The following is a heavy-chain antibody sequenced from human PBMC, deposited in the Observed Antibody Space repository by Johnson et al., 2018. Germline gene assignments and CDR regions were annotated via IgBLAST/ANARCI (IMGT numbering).Heavy chain of an antibody. CDR2: ISHDEIDK. Sequence: QVQLVESVGGVVQPGTSLRLSCGVSGVTLSNCIMHWVRQAPGKGLEWVALISHDEIDKQYGDSAKDRFTISRDISKNTVYLQMNSLRDEDTAVYYCAREADSSGRAGIFAIWGQGTMVTVSS. D-gene: IGHD3-22*01. J-gene: IGHJ3*02. CDR3: AREADSSGRAGIFAI. V-gene: IGHV3-30-3*01. CDR1: GVTLSNCI.